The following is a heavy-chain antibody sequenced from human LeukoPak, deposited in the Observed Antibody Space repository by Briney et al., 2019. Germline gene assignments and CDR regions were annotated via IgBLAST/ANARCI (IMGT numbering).Heavy chain of an antibody. CDR1: GGSISSYY. CDR2: IYYSGST. D-gene: IGHD2-15*01. Sequence: SETLSLTCTVSGGSISSYYWSWVRQPPGKGLEWIGYIYYSGSTNYNPSLKSRVTISVDTSKNQFSLKLSSVTAADTAVYYCARDQASYSSGGSCSPGDAFDIWGQGTMVTVSS. J-gene: IGHJ3*02. V-gene: IGHV4-59*01. CDR3: ARDQASYSSGGSCSPGDAFDI.